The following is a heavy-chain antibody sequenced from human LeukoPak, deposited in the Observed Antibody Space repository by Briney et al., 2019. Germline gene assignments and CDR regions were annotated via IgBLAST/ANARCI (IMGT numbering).Heavy chain of an antibody. V-gene: IGHV3-49*04. CDR1: GFTFSSYA. Sequence: GGSLRLSCAASGFTFSSYAMSWVRQAPGKGLEWVGFIRSKTYGGTTEYAASVKGRFTISRDDSKSIAYLQMNSLKTEDTAVYYCARDEYNSAYRPFDSRGQGTLVTVSS. CDR3: ARDEYNSAYRPFDS. J-gene: IGHJ4*02. D-gene: IGHD1-1*01. CDR2: IRSKTYGGTT.